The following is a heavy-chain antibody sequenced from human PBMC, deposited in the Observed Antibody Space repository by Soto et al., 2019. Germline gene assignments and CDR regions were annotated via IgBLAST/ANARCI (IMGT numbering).Heavy chain of an antibody. V-gene: IGHV3-23*01. Sequence: GGSLRLSCAASGFTFSSYAMSWVRQAPGKGLEWVSAISGSGGSTYYADSVKGRFTISRDNSKNTLYLQMNSLRAEDTSVYYWAKAHLWGIAAAGTKESWGQGTLVTVSS. J-gene: IGHJ5*02. D-gene: IGHD6-13*01. CDR1: GFTFSSYA. CDR3: AKAHLWGIAAAGTKES. CDR2: ISGSGGST.